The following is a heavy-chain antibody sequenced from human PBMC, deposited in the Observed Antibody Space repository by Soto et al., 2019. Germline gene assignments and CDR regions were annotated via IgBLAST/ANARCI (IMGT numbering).Heavy chain of an antibody. V-gene: IGHV4-61*01. CDR3: ARGNDYGDYYFDY. Sequence: SETLCLPCTVSGGSVSSGSYYWSWIRQHPGKGLEWIGYIYYTGNTNYNPSLKSRVTISVDTSKNQFSLKLSSVTAADTAVYYCARGNDYGDYYFDYWGQGTLVTVSS. CDR1: GGSVSSGSYY. CDR2: IYYTGNT. D-gene: IGHD4-17*01. J-gene: IGHJ4*02.